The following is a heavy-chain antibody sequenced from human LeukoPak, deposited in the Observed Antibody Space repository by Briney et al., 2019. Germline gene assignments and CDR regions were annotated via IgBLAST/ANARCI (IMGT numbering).Heavy chain of an antibody. D-gene: IGHD6-13*01. J-gene: IGHJ6*04. Sequence: SETLSLTCAVYGGSFSGYYWSWTRQPPGKGLEWIGEINHSGSANYNPSLKSRVTISVDTSKNQFSLKLSSVTAADTAVYYCASLPAAAYRGGSRLTDVWGKGTTVTVSS. CDR1: GGSFSGYY. V-gene: IGHV4-34*01. CDR3: ASLPAAAYRGGSRLTDV. CDR2: INHSGSA.